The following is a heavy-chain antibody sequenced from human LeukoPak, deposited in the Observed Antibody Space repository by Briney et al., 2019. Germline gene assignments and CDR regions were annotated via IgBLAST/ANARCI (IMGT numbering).Heavy chain of an antibody. J-gene: IGHJ4*02. Sequence: SQTLSLTCTVSGGSISSGGYYWSWIRQPPGEGLEWIGYIYHSGSTYYNPSLKSRVTISVDRSKNQFSLKLSSVTAADTAVYYCARLSSSSYYFDYWGQGTLVTVSS. D-gene: IGHD6-6*01. CDR1: GGSISSGGYY. CDR2: IYHSGST. V-gene: IGHV4-30-2*01. CDR3: ARLSSSSYYFDY.